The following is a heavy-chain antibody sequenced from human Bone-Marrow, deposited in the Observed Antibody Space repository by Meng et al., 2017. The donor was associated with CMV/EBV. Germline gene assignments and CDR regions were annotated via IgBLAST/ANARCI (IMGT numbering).Heavy chain of an antibody. CDR2: INPSGGST. CDR3: AKGERMDV. Sequence: ASVKVSCKASGYTFTSYYMHWVRQAPGQGLEWMGIINPSGGSTSYAQKFQGRVTMTRATSISTAYMELNRLQSDDTAVYYCAKGERMDVWGQGTTVTVSS. J-gene: IGHJ6*02. V-gene: IGHV1-46*01. CDR1: GYTFTSYY.